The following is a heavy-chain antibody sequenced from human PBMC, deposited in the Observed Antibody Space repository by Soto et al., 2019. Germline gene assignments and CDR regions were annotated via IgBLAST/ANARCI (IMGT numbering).Heavy chain of an antibody. V-gene: IGHV3-21*06. CDR1: GFTFRNFA. J-gene: IGHJ4*02. Sequence: EVQLVESGGGQVRPGGSLRLSCAVSGFTFRNFAMNWVRQAPGKGLEWVSSISSTGGSIYYAESLKGRFTVSRDNAQNFLYLQMTRLRVEDTAVYYCARAAREMATTPHGYWGQGTLVTVSS. D-gene: IGHD5-12*01. CDR2: ISSTGGSI. CDR3: ARAAREMATTPHGY.